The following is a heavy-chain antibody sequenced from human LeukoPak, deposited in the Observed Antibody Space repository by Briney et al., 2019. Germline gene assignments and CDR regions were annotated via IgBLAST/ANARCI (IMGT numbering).Heavy chain of an antibody. CDR3: ARDSSFGYVDY. Sequence: GGSLGLSCAASGFTFSSYAMSWVRQAXXXXXEWVSAISGSGGSTYYADSVKGRFTISRDNSKNTLYLQMNSLRAEDTAVYYCARDSSFGYVDYWGQGTLVTVSS. D-gene: IGHD2-2*01. CDR2: ISGSGGST. J-gene: IGHJ4*02. CDR1: GFTFSSYA. V-gene: IGHV3-23*01.